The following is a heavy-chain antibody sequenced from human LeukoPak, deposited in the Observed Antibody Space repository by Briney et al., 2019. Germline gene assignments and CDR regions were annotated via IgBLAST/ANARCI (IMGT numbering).Heavy chain of an antibody. CDR2: ISYDGSNK. CDR3: ARGGDFDY. CDR1: GFTFSSYA. Sequence: GGSLRLSCAASGFTFSSYAMHWVRQAPRKGLEWVAVISYDGSNKYYADSVKGRFTISRDNSKNTLYLQMNSLRAEDTAVYYCARGGDFDYWGQGTLVTVSS. V-gene: IGHV3-30*04. J-gene: IGHJ4*02.